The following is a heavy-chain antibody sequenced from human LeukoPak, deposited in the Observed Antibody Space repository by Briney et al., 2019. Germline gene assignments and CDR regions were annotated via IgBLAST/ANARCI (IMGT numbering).Heavy chain of an antibody. Sequence: KESGPTLVKPTQTLTLTCTFSGFSLSTSGVGVGWIRQPPGKALDWLALIYWNDDNRYSPSLKSRVTITKDTSKNQVVITMTNMDPVDTATYYCAHIYSNYDFWSGYQGNAFDIWGQGTMVTVSS. V-gene: IGHV2-5*01. CDR1: GFSLSTSGVG. D-gene: IGHD3-3*01. J-gene: IGHJ3*02. CDR2: IYWNDDN. CDR3: AHIYSNYDFWSGYQGNAFDI.